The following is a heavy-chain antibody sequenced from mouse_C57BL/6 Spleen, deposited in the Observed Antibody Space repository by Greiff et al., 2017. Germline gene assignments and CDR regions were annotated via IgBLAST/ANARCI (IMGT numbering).Heavy chain of an antibody. D-gene: IGHD3-3*01. Sequence: VQLQQPGAELVKPGASVKMSCKASGYTFTSYWITWVKQRPGQGLEWIGDIYPGSGSTNYNEKFKSKATLTVDKSSSTAYMQLSSLTSEDSAVYYCARWGDSHFDYWGQGTTLTVSS. J-gene: IGHJ2*01. CDR1: GYTFTSYW. V-gene: IGHV1-55*01. CDR3: ARWGDSHFDY. CDR2: IYPGSGST.